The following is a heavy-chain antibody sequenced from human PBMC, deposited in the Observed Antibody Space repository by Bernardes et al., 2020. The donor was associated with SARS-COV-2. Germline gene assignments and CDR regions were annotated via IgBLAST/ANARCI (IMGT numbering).Heavy chain of an antibody. CDR2: ISGSGGST. CDR3: AKDLRVFWSALGGWFDP. J-gene: IGHJ5*02. V-gene: IGHV3-23*01. Sequence: GGSLRLSCAASGFTFSSYAMSWVRQAPGKGLEWVSAISGSGGSTYYADSVKGRFTISRDNSKNTLYLQMNSLRAEDTAVYYCAKDLRVFWSALGGWFDPWGQGTLVTVSS. D-gene: IGHD3-3*01. CDR1: GFTFSSYA.